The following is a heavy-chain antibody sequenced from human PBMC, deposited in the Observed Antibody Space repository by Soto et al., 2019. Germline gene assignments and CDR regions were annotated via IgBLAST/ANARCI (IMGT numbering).Heavy chain of an antibody. CDR1: GFTFSSYA. CDR3: ARGVRDGYNYRGDFDI. Sequence: EVQLVESGEGLVQPGGSLRLSCAASGFTFSSYAMHWVRQAPGKGLEYVSAISSNGGSTYYADSVKGRFTISRDNSKNTLYLQMGSLRAEHMAVYYCARGVRDGYNYRGDFDIWGQGTMVTVSS. D-gene: IGHD5-12*01. J-gene: IGHJ3*02. CDR2: ISSNGGST. V-gene: IGHV3-64*02.